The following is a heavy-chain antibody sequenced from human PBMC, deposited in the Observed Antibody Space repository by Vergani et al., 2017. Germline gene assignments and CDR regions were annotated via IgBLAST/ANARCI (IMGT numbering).Heavy chain of an antibody. CDR3: AKDGAVAGTFDYYYYYYMDV. J-gene: IGHJ6*03. V-gene: IGHV3-23*01. Sequence: EVQLLESGGGLVQPGGSLRLSCAASGFTFSSYAMSWVRQAPGKGLEWVSAISGSGGSTYYADSVKGRFTISRDNSKNTLYLQMNSLRAEDTAVYYCAKDGAVAGTFDYYYYYYMDVWGKGTTVTVYS. D-gene: IGHD6-19*01. CDR2: ISGSGGST. CDR1: GFTFSSYA.